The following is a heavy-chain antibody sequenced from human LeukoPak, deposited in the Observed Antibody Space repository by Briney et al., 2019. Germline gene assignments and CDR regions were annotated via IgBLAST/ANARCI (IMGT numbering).Heavy chain of an antibody. CDR2: IYTSGSS. D-gene: IGHD4-17*01. CDR1: GGSISSYY. CDR3: ARAAYGDYRYYYFYLDV. Sequence: SETLSLTCTVSGGSISSYYWSWIRQPAGKGLEWIGRIYTSGSSNYNPSLRSRVTMSVDTSKNQFSLRLTSVTAADTAVYYCARAAYGDYRYYYFYLDVWGKGTTVTVSS. J-gene: IGHJ6*03. V-gene: IGHV4-4*07.